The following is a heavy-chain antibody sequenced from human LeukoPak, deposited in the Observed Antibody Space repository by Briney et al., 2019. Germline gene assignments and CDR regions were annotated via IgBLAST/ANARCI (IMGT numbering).Heavy chain of an antibody. V-gene: IGHV1-24*01. Sequence: ASVKVSCKVSGYNLSELSIHWVRQGPGKGLEWMAGFVLEDGERIYAQKFRGRVRVTEDTSTDTAYMELSSLRSEDTAVYYCATLDLPPSTAAVASWGQGTLVTVSS. J-gene: IGHJ5*01. CDR1: GYNLSELS. CDR2: FVLEDGER. CDR3: ATLDLPPSTAAVAS. D-gene: IGHD6-13*01.